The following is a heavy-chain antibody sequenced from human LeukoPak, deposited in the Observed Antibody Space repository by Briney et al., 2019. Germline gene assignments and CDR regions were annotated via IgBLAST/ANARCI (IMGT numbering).Heavy chain of an antibody. CDR2: INVNSGGT. D-gene: IGHD3-3*01. J-gene: IGHJ5*02. CDR3: ARNLEWLIADWFDP. Sequence: ASVKVSCKAFGYTFTSYDINWVRQAPGQGLEWMGWINVNSGGTNYAQKFQGRVAMTWDASISSAYMELTRLTSDDTAVYYCARNLEWLIADWFDPWGQGTLVTVSS. CDR1: GYTFTSYD. V-gene: IGHV1-2*02.